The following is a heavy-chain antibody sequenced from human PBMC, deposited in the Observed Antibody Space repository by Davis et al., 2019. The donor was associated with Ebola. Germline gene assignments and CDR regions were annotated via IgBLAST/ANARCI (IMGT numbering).Heavy chain of an antibody. CDR3: AKDPRGAVAGTCYFDY. J-gene: IGHJ4*02. D-gene: IGHD6-19*01. Sequence: GESLKISCADSVITFSSYAMTWVRQAPGKGLEWVSAISGSGGSTYYADSVKGRFTISRDNSKNTLYLQMNSLRAEDTAVYYCAKDPRGAVAGTCYFDYWGQGTLVTVSS. V-gene: IGHV3-23*01. CDR2: ISGSGGST. CDR1: VITFSSYA.